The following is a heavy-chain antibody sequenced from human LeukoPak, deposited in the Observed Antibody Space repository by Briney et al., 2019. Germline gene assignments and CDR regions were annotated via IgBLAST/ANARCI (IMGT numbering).Heavy chain of an antibody. J-gene: IGHJ6*02. CDR2: ISGSGNSI. Sequence: PGGSLRLSCAASGFTFSSYAMNWVRQAPGKGLEWVSGISGSGNSIYYADSVKGRFTISRDNSKNTLYLQTDSLRAEDTAVYYCAKVYYYGMDVWGQGTTVTVSS. V-gene: IGHV3-23*01. CDR1: GFTFSSYA. CDR3: AKVYYYGMDV.